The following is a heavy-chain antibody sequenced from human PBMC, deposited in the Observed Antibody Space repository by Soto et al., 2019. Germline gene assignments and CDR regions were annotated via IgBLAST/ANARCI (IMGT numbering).Heavy chain of an antibody. CDR1: GGTFSSYT. CDR2: IIPILGIA. Sequence: QVQLVQSGAEVKKPGSSVKVSCKASGGTFSSYTISWVRQAPGQGLEWMGRIIPILGIANYAQKFQGRVTITADKSTSTAYMELSSLRSEDTAVYYCARDPLSSYSSSWQTPLAGRYFDLWGRGTLVTVSS. CDR3: ARDPLSSYSSSWQTPLAGRYFDL. J-gene: IGHJ2*01. D-gene: IGHD6-13*01. V-gene: IGHV1-69*08.